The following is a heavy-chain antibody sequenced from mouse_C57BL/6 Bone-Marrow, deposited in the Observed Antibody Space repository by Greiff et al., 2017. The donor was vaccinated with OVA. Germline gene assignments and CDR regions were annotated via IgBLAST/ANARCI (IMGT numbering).Heavy chain of an antibody. V-gene: IGHV2-5*01. Sequence: QVQLQQSGPGLVQPSQSLSITCTVSGFSLTSYGVHWVRQSPGKGLEWLGVIWRGGSPAYNAAFMSRLSMTTDNSKSQVFFKMNSLQADDTAIYYCAKYSLGPFAYWGQGTLVTVSA. D-gene: IGHD4-1*01. CDR3: AKYSLGPFAY. J-gene: IGHJ3*01. CDR2: IWRGGSP. CDR1: GFSLTSYG.